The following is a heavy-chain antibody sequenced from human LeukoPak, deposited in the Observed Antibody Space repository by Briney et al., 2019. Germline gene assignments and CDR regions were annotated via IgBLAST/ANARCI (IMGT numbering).Heavy chain of an antibody. J-gene: IGHJ5*02. D-gene: IGHD2/OR15-2a*01. V-gene: IGHV4-59*01. Sequence: SETLSLTCTVSGGSISSYYWSWIRQPPGKGLEWIGYIYYSGSTNYNPSLKGRVTISVDTSKNQFSLKLSSVTAADTAVYYCARGLLLNWFDPWGQGTLVTVSS. CDR3: ARGLLLNWFDP. CDR2: IYYSGST. CDR1: GGSISSYY.